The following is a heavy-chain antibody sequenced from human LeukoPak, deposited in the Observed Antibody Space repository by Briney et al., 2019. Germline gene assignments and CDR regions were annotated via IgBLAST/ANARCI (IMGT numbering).Heavy chain of an antibody. CDR3: TRGRYNDY. CDR2: IKQDGTEK. Sequence: GRSLRLSCAASGFTFSGYWMTWVRQAPGKGLEWVANIKQDGTEKYYVDSVKGRFSISRDNAKNSLYLQMNSLRDEDTAVYYCTRGRYNDYWGQGTLLTVSS. J-gene: IGHJ4*02. V-gene: IGHV3-7*01. CDR1: GFTFSGYW. D-gene: IGHD2-2*02.